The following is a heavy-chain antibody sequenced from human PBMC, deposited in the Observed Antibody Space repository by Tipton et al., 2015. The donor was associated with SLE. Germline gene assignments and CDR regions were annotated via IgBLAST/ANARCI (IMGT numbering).Heavy chain of an antibody. CDR1: GGSFTTYY. J-gene: IGHJ4*02. Sequence: LSLTCAVYGGSFTTYYWTWIRQPPGKGLEWIGEIHHGGSTYYNPSLKSRVTLSVDTSKNQFSLNLRSVTAADTAVYYCARGQYKRDYWGQGTLVTVSS. CDR2: IHHGGST. D-gene: IGHD1-1*01. CDR3: ARGQYKRDY. V-gene: IGHV4-34*01.